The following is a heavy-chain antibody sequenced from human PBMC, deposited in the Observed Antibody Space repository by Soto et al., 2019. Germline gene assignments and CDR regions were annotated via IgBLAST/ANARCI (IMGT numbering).Heavy chain of an antibody. Sequence: ASVKVSCKASGYTFTSYGISWVRQAPGQGLEWMGWISVYNGNTNYAQKLQGRVTMTTDTSTSTAYMELRSLRSDDTAVYYCASYTPSGYYYYGMDVWGQGTTVTVSS. J-gene: IGHJ6*02. V-gene: IGHV1-18*01. D-gene: IGHD3-10*01. CDR3: ASYTPSGYYYYGMDV. CDR1: GYTFTSYG. CDR2: ISVYNGNT.